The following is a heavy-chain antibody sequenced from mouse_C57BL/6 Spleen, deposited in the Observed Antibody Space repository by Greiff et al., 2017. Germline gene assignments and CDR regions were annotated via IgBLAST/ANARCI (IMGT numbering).Heavy chain of an antibody. Sequence: DVHLVESGPGMVKPSQSLSLTCTVTGYSITSGYDWHWIRHFPGNKLEWMGYISYSGSTNYNPSLKSRISITHDTSKNHFFLKLNSVTTEDTATYYCARDDYDAMDYWGQGTSVTVSS. J-gene: IGHJ4*01. V-gene: IGHV3-1*01. CDR1: GYSITSGYD. CDR3: ARDDYDAMDY. CDR2: ISYSGST.